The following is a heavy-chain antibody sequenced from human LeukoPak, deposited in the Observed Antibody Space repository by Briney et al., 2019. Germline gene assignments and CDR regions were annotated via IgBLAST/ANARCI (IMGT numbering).Heavy chain of an antibody. CDR1: GFTFSSYG. D-gene: IGHD2-21*01. CDR2: IRFDGSNK. CDR3: AKHLTYSFDI. Sequence: GGSLRLSCAASGFTFSSYGIHWVRQAPGEGLEWVAFIRFDGSNKYYADFVRGRFTISRDNSKNTLSLQMDSLRAEDTAVYYCAKHLTYSFDIWGQGTMVTVSS. J-gene: IGHJ3*02. V-gene: IGHV3-30*02.